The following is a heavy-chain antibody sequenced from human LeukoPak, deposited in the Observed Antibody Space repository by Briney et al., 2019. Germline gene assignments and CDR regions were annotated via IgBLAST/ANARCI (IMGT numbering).Heavy chain of an antibody. Sequence: GASVKVSCKASGGTFSNDAITWVRQAPGQGLEWMGRIVPILGFTNYPQRFEGKVTLTADKSTATAYMELSSLTSEDTAVYYCARDPALEGTEDYRDFGGVESVDAFDVWGQGTMVTVFS. J-gene: IGHJ3*01. CDR2: IVPILGFT. CDR3: ARDPALEGTEDYRDFGGVESVDAFDV. D-gene: IGHD4-23*01. CDR1: GGTFSNDA. V-gene: IGHV1-69*04.